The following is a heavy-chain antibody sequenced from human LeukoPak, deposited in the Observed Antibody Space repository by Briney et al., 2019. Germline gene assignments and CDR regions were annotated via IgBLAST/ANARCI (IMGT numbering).Heavy chain of an antibody. D-gene: IGHD1/OR15-1a*01. J-gene: IGHJ6*03. CDR3: AREVNNHYYMDV. CDR1: GGSISSACYY. Sequence: NSSQTLSLTCTVSGGSISSACYYWGWIRPPAGKGLEWIGRIYISGSTNYNPSLKSRVTISEDKSKNQFSLKLSSVTAADTAVYYCAREVNNHYYMDVWGKGTMVTMSS. CDR2: IYISGST. V-gene: IGHV4-61*02.